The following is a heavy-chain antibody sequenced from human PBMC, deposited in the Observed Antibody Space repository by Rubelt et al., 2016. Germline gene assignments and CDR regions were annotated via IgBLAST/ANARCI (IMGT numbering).Heavy chain of an antibody. J-gene: IGHJ4*02. CDR2: ITATSSYI. CDR3: ARWSGTYYDH. Sequence: EVHLVESGGGLVQPGGSLRLSCAASGFTFSTYAMSWVRQAPGEGLEWVSSITATSSYIYSGDSVKGRFTISRDNAKNSLYLQMNSLRDEDTAVYYCARWSGTYYDHWGQGTLVTVSS. V-gene: IGHV3-21*01. CDR1: GFTFSTYA. D-gene: IGHD3-3*01.